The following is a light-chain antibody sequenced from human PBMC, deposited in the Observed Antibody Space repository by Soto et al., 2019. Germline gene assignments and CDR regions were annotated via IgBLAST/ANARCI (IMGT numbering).Light chain of an antibody. J-gene: IGKJ4*01. CDR2: GAS. Sequence: TQAPATLSVSPGKRATLSCRSRQSVNSNLAWYQQKHGQAPSLLIYGASTSATGSPARFSGSGSGTEFTLTISSLQFEDDAVYYCQQYNNWPPGITFGEGTKLDIK. V-gene: IGKV3-15*01. CDR3: QQYNNWPPGIT. CDR1: QSVNSN.